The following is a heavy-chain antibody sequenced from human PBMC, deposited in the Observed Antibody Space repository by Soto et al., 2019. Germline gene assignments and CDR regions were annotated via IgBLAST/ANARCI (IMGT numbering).Heavy chain of an antibody. V-gene: IGHV1-8*01. J-gene: IGHJ5*02. CDR3: ARVGDYDILTGPMNWFDP. CDR2: MNPNSGNT. CDR1: GYTFTSYD. D-gene: IGHD3-9*01. Sequence: QVQLVQSGAEVKKPGASVKVSCKASGYTFTSYDINWVRQATGQGLGWMGWMNPNSGNTGYAQKFQGRVTMTRNTSISTAYMELSSLRSEDTAVYYCARVGDYDILTGPMNWFDPWGQGTLVTVSS.